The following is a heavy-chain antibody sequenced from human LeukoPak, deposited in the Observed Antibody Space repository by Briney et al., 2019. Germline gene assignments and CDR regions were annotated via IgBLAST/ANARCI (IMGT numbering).Heavy chain of an antibody. J-gene: IGHJ4*02. D-gene: IGHD3-3*01. Sequence: ASVKVSCKASGYTFTSYYMHWVRQAPGQGLEWMGIINPSGGSTSYAQKFQGRVTMTRDTSTSTVYMELSRLRSDDTAVYYCARAYYGFWSGYYDPFDYWGQGTLVTVSS. V-gene: IGHV1-46*01. CDR3: ARAYYGFWSGYYDPFDY. CDR1: GYTFTSYY. CDR2: INPSGGST.